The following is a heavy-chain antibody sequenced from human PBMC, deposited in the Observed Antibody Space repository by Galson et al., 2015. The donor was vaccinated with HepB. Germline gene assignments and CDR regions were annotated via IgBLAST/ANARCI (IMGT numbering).Heavy chain of an antibody. J-gene: IGHJ4*02. CDR1: GFTFSSYA. Sequence: SLRLSCAASGFTFSSYAMHWVRQAPGKGLEWVAVISYDGSNKYYADSVKGRFTISRDNSKNTLYLQMNSLRAEDTAVYYCARETRREQPRGYFDYWGQGTLVTVSS. CDR3: ARETRREQPRGYFDY. CDR2: ISYDGSNK. D-gene: IGHD1-26*01. V-gene: IGHV3-30*04.